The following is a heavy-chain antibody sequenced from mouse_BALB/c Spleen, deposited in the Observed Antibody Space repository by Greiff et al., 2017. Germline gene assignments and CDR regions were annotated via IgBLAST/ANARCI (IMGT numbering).Heavy chain of an antibody. J-gene: IGHJ1*01. V-gene: IGHV1-81*01. D-gene: IGHD2-10*01. CDR3: ARSAYYGNYWYFDV. Sequence: QVQLQQSGPELVKPGASVKMSCKASGYTFTDYVISWVKQRTGQGLEWIGEIYPGSGSTYYNEKFKGKATLTADKSSNTAYMQLSSLTSEDSAVYFCARSAYYGNYWYFDVWGAGTTVTVSS. CDR2: IYPGSGST. CDR1: GYTFTDYV.